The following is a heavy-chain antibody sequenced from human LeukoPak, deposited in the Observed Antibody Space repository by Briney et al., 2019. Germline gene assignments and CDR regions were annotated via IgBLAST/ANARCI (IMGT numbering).Heavy chain of an antibody. V-gene: IGHV3-74*01. D-gene: IGHD5-12*01. Sequence: PGGSLRLSCAASRFTFRTYWMHWVRQAPGKGLVWVSRINSDGSSTDYADSVKGRFTISRDNSKNTLYLQMGSLRAEDMAVYYCARGPGATAFDIWGQGTMVTVSS. CDR2: INSDGSST. CDR1: RFTFRTYW. J-gene: IGHJ3*02. CDR3: ARGPGATAFDI.